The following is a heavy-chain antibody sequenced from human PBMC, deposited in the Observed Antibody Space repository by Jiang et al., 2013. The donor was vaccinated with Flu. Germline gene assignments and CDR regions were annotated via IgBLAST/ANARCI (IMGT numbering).Heavy chain of an antibody. CDR2: IYSGGST. CDR3: ARDTGAVPRGCFQH. J-gene: IGHJ1*01. Sequence: QLLESGGGLVQPGGSLRLSCAASGFTVSSNYMSWVRQGPGKGLEWVSVIYSGGSTYYADSVKGRFTISRDNSKNTLYLQMNSLRAEDTAVYYCARDTGAVPRGCFQHWGQGTLVTVSS. D-gene: IGHD7-27*01. CDR1: GFTVSSNY. V-gene: IGHV3-66*01.